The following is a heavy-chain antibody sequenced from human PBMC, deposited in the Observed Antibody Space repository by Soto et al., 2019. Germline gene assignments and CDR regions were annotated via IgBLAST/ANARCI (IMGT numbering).Heavy chain of an antibody. CDR2: INAGNGNT. J-gene: IGHJ4*02. D-gene: IGHD1-20*01. Sequence: ASVKVSCKASGYTFTTYVMHWVRQAPGQRLEWMGWINAGNGNTKYSQKFQGRVTITRDTSASTAYMELSSLRSEDTAVYYCARGITLPTPLDYWGQGTLVTVSS. CDR1: GYTFTTYV. V-gene: IGHV1-3*01. CDR3: ARGITLPTPLDY.